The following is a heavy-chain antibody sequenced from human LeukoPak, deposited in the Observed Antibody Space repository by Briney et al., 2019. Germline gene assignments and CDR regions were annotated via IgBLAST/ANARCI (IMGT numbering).Heavy chain of an antibody. V-gene: IGHV4-30-2*01. D-gene: IGHD1-7*01. Sequence: SQTLSLTCAVSGGPISSGGYSWSWIRQPPGKGLEWIGYIYHSGSTYYNPSLKSRVTISVDRSKNQFSLKLSSVTAADTAVYYCAREMGNYGYDYWGQGTLVTVSS. CDR2: IYHSGST. CDR3: AREMGNYGYDY. CDR1: GGPISSGGYS. J-gene: IGHJ4*02.